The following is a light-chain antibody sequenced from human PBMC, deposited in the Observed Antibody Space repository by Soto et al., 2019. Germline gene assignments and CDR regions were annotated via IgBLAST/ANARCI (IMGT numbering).Light chain of an antibody. CDR1: SSDVGGYNY. CDR2: DVS. V-gene: IGLV2-11*01. J-gene: IGLJ1*01. Sequence: QSVLSHPSSVSWSPGHSVTISCTGSSSDVGGYNYVSWYQQHPGKAPKRMIYDVSKRPSGVPDRFSGSKSGNTASLTISGLQAEDEADHYCCSYAGGYTYVFGIGTKVTVL. CDR3: CSYAGGYTYV.